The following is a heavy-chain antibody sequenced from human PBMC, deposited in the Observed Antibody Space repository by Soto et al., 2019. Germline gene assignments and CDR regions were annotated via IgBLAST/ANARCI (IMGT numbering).Heavy chain of an antibody. CDR2: VYDNGDS. V-gene: IGHV4-59*08. D-gene: IGHD5-12*01. CDR3: VRQRIGRLHGLVDV. CDR1: GGSIEGYN. J-gene: IGHJ6*01. Sequence: QVQLQESGPGLVNPSETLSLTCTVSGGSIEGYNCAWIRQTPGKALEWVGYVYDNGDSGYNPSLKSRVTLSIDTSKSQFSLQLRSVTAADTAVYYCVRQRIGRLHGLVDVWGRGTTVPVSS.